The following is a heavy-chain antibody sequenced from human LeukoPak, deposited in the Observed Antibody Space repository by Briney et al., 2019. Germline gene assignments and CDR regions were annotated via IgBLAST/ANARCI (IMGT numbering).Heavy chain of an antibody. CDR2: INPSGGST. Sequence: ASVKVSCKASGYSFSTYYTHWVRQAPGQGLEWMGLINPSGGSTSYAQIFQSRVTVTRDTPTNTVYMELSSLTSEDTAVYYCARDQYVGSSRFHYFDYWGQGTLVTVSS. J-gene: IGHJ4*02. V-gene: IGHV1-46*01. D-gene: IGHD6-13*01. CDR1: GYSFSTYY. CDR3: ARDQYVGSSRFHYFDY.